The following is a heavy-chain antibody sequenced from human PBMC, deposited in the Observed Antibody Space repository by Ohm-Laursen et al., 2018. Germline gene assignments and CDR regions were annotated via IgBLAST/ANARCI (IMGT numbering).Heavy chain of an antibody. V-gene: IGHV1-2*02. CDR3: AAHDYGGNHYFDY. J-gene: IGHJ4*02. Sequence: LVKVSCKASGYTFTGYYMHWVRQAPGQGLEWMGWINPNSDGTNYAQKFQGRVTMTRDTSISTAYMELSRLRSDDTAVYYCAAHDYGGNHYFDYWGQGTLVTVSS. D-gene: IGHD4-23*01. CDR1: GYTFTGYY. CDR2: INPNSDGT.